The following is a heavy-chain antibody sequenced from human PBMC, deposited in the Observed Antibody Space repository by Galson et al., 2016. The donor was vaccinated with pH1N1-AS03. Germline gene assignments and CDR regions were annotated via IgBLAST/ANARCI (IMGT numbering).Heavy chain of an antibody. V-gene: IGHV2-70*12. Sequence: PALVKPTQTLTLTCTFSGFSLSASGMCVSWIRQPPGKALEWLALIDWDDDKYYSTSLKSRLTITKDTSKNQVVLTMTNVDPVDTATYYCAHNRARAGTLGAGYWGQGTLVTVSS. D-gene: IGHD1-26*01. J-gene: IGHJ4*02. CDR2: IDWDDDK. CDR3: AHNRARAGTLGAGY. CDR1: GFSLSASGMC.